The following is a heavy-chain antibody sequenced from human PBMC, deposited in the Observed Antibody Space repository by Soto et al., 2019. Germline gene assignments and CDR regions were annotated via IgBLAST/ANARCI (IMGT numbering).Heavy chain of an antibody. CDR1: GFSLSTTAEG. CDR2: IYWDDDE. Sequence: QITLKESGPTLVKPTQPLTLTCTFSGFSLSTTAEGVGWIXXXPGKALEWLALIYWDDDERYSPSLKSRLTITKDTSKNQVVLTMTNVDPVDTATYYCAHGSCSSADCYPNPYLDYWGQGILVTVSS. J-gene: IGHJ4*02. D-gene: IGHD2-2*01. V-gene: IGHV2-5*02. CDR3: AHGSCSSADCYPNPYLDY.